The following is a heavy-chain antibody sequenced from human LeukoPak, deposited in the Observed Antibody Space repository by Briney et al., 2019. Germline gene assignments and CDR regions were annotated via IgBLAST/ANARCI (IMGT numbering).Heavy chain of an antibody. CDR2: IDNSGYNT. Sequence: PGGSLRLSCAASGFSFSSYAMTWVRQAPGKGLEWVSSIDNSGYNTFYADSVKGRFTISRDSSKNALYLRMSGLRAEDTAVYYCARIKGYSRFDIWGQGTMVTVSS. V-gene: IGHV3-23*01. CDR3: ARIKGYSRFDI. J-gene: IGHJ3*02. CDR1: GFSFSSYA. D-gene: IGHD6-13*01.